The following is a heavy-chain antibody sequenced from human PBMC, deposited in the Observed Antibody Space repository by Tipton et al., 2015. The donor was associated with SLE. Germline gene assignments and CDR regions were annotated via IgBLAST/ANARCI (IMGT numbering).Heavy chain of an antibody. CDR2: IYYSGTT. J-gene: IGHJ4*02. V-gene: IGHV4-59*01. D-gene: IGHD3-22*01. Sequence: LRLSCAVSGDSFSTYYWSWIRQPPGKGLEWIGYIYYSGTTNYNPSLKSRVTISIDRSKNQFSLSLSSVTAADTAVYYCARDGGDYDSELDYWGQGTLVTVSS. CDR1: GDSFSTYY. CDR3: ARDGGDYDSELDY.